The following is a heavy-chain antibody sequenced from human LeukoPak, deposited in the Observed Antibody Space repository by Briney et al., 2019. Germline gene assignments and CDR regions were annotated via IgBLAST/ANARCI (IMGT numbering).Heavy chain of an antibody. Sequence: PGGSLRLSCAASGFTFSSYGMHWVRRAPGKGLEWVAVIWYDGSNKYYADSVKGRFTISRDNSKNTLYLQMNSLRAEDTAVYYCARAKGRYCSSTSCSGAFDIWGQGTMVTVSS. CDR3: ARAKGRYCSSTSCSGAFDI. J-gene: IGHJ3*02. V-gene: IGHV3-33*01. D-gene: IGHD2-2*01. CDR2: IWYDGSNK. CDR1: GFTFSSYG.